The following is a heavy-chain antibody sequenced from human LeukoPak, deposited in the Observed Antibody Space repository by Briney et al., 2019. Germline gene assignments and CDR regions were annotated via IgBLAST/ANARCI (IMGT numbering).Heavy chain of an antibody. CDR3: AKSPGYWAHDN. V-gene: IGHV3-23*01. D-gene: IGHD2-8*02. CDR2: IGGGGGTT. CDR1: GFTFSNHG. Sequence: GGSLRLSCAASGFTFSNHGMSWVRQAPGKGLEWVSSIGGGGGTTHYADSVKGRFTISRDNPKNTLYLQMNSLRAEDTAVYYCAKSPGYWAHDNWGQGTLVTVSS. J-gene: IGHJ4*02.